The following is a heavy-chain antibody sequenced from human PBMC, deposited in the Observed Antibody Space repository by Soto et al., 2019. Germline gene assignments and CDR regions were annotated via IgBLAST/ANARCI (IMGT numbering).Heavy chain of an antibody. J-gene: IGHJ6*02. Sequence: EVQLVESGGGLVQPGGSLRLSCAASGFTFSSYSMNWVRQAPGKGLEWVSYISSSSSTIYYADSVKGRFTISRDNAKNSLYLQMNRLRAEDTDVYYCARVEELYNSNGYYYGMDVWGQGTTVTVSS. CDR2: ISSSSSTI. CDR1: GFTFSSYS. D-gene: IGHD1-1*01. V-gene: IGHV3-48*01. CDR3: ARVEELYNSNGYYYGMDV.